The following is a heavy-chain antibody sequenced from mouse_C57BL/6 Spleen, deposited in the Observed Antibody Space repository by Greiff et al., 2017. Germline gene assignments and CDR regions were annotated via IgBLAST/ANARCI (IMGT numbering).Heavy chain of an antibody. J-gene: IGHJ4*01. CDR3: ARRDYSNYGGAMDY. V-gene: IGHV1-7*01. D-gene: IGHD2-5*01. Sequence: VQLQQSGAELAKPGASVKLSCKASGYTFTSYWMHWVKQRPGQGLEWIGYINPSSGYTKYNQKFKDKATLTADQSSSTAYMQLISLTYEDSAVDYCARRDYSNYGGAMDYWGQGTSVTVSS. CDR2: INPSSGYT. CDR1: GYTFTSYW.